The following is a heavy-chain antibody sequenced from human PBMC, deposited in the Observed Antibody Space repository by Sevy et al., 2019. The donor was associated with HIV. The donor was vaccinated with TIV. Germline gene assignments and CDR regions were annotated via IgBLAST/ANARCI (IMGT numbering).Heavy chain of an antibody. CDR1: GGSINSDH. CDR2: VYYTGGT. V-gene: IGHV4-59*08. Sequence: SETLYLTCTVSGGSINSDHWNWIRQPPGKGLEWIGYVYYTGGTNYNPSLKNRATISVDRTKNQFSLKLTSVTAADTAVYYCSRRNDFDIWGQGTMVTVSS. CDR3: SRRNDFDI. J-gene: IGHJ3*02.